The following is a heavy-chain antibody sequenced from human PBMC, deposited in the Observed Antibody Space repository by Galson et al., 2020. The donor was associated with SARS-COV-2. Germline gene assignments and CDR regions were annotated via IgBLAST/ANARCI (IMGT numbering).Heavy chain of an antibody. CDR2: ISYIGSA. Sequence: ETSETLSLTCSVSDGPMSSYYWSWIRQPPGKGLEWIGYISYIGSANYNPSLRSRVTISVDLSKNQFSLKVTSVTAADTAVYYCARDPAPLYGDNYYYGMDVWGRGTTVTVSS. J-gene: IGHJ6*02. CDR1: DGPMSSYY. CDR3: ARDPAPLYGDNYYYGMDV. V-gene: IGHV4-59*01. D-gene: IGHD4-17*01.